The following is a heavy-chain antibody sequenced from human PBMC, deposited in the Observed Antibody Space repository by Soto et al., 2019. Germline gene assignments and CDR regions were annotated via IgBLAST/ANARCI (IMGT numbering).Heavy chain of an antibody. CDR3: ARQHSSSTSFDY. Sequence: PSETLSLTCAVSGSSISSSNWWSWVRQPPGKGLEWIGEIYHSGSTNYNPSLKSPVTIPIDKSKNQFSLKLSSVTAADTAVYYCARQHSSSTSFDYWGQGTQVTVSS. CDR2: IYHSGST. V-gene: IGHV4-4*02. CDR1: GSSISSSNW. J-gene: IGHJ4*02. D-gene: IGHD6-6*01.